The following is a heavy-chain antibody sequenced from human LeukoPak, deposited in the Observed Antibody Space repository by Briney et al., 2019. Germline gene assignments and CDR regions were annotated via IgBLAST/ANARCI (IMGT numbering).Heavy chain of an antibody. CDR2: ISYDGRNK. D-gene: IGHD6-19*01. J-gene: IGHJ4*02. V-gene: IGHV3-30*18. Sequence: PGRSLRLSCAASGFPFSNHGMHWVRQAPGKGLEWVAVISYDGRNKYYADSMKGRFTISRDNSQNTLSLQMNSLRAEDTAVYYCVKDGDDSGWNYFDYWGQGTLVTVSP. CDR1: GFPFSNHG. CDR3: VKDGDDSGWNYFDY.